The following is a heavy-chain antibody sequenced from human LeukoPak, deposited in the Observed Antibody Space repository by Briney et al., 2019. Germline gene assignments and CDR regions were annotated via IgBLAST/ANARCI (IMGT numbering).Heavy chain of an antibody. D-gene: IGHD3-16*02. Sequence: ASVKLSCKASGYLFSNYGLFWVRQAPGQGLEWMGWISGDNRNIKYAEKFQGRVTMTTDTLTTTAYMELRSLRSDDTAIYYCARYRLADYYYYYFMDVWGSGTSVTVSS. CDR1: GYLFSNYG. V-gene: IGHV1-18*01. CDR2: ISGDNRNI. CDR3: ARYRLADYYYYYFMDV. J-gene: IGHJ6*03.